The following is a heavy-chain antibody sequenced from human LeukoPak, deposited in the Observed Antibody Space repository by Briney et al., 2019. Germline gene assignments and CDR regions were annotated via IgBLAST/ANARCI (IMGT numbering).Heavy chain of an antibody. CDR1: GFTFSDYY. J-gene: IGHJ5*02. D-gene: IGHD5-24*01. Sequence: GGSLRLSCAASGFTFSDYYMSWIRQAPGKGLEWVSCISSSSSYTNYADSVKGRFTISSDNAKNSLYLQMNSLRAEDTAVYYCARVVEMATIHFLTLRHYNWFDPWGQGTLVTVSS. CDR2: ISSSSSYT. V-gene: IGHV3-11*05. CDR3: ARVVEMATIHFLTLRHYNWFDP.